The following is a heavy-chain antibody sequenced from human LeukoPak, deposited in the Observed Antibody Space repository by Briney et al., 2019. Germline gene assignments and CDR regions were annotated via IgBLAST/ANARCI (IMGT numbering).Heavy chain of an antibody. D-gene: IGHD2-2*01. CDR1: GFTFSSYG. CDR2: ISYDGSNK. J-gene: IGHJ4*02. Sequence: GRSLRLSCAASGFTFSSYGMHWVRQAPGKGLEWVAVISYDGSNKYYADSVKGRFTISRDNSKNTLYLQMNSLRAEDTAVYYCAKDRPSDIVVVPAALDYWGQGTLVTVSS. V-gene: IGHV3-30*18. CDR3: AKDRPSDIVVVPAALDY.